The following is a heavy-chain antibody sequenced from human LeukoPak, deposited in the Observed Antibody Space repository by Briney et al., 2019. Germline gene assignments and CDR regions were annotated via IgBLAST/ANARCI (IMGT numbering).Heavy chain of an antibody. CDR1: GYTFTGYY. CDR3: AKDLGYRKNLPSNYFDY. V-gene: IGHV1-2*02. Sequence: ASVKVSCKASGYTFTGYYMHWVRQAPGQGLEWMGWINPNSGGTNYAQKFQGRVTMTRDTSLSTAYMELSRLRAYDTAVYYCAKDLGYRKNLPSNYFDYWGQGTLVTVSS. D-gene: IGHD6-13*01. CDR2: INPNSGGT. J-gene: IGHJ4*02.